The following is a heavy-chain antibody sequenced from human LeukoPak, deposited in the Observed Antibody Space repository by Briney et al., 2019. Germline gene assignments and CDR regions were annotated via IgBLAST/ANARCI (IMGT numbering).Heavy chain of an antibody. CDR3: ARIYDILTGYLIDY. V-gene: IGHV4-34*01. CDR1: GESFSGFD. Sequence: SETLSLTCAVYGESFSGFDWTWIRQPPGKGLEWIGEINHSGSTNYNPSLKSRVTISVDTSKNQFSLKLSSVTTADTAVYYCARIYDILTGYLIDYWGQGTLVTVSS. J-gene: IGHJ4*02. D-gene: IGHD3-9*01. CDR2: INHSGST.